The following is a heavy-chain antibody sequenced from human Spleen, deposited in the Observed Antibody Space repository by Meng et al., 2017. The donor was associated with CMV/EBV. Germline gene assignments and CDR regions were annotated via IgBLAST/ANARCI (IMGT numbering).Heavy chain of an antibody. D-gene: IGHD6-13*01. CDR1: GGTFTTYA. J-gene: IGHJ4*02. Sequence: QVQLWQSGAEVKKPVSSVKVSFNASGGTFTTYAISWLRQAPGQGLEWMGGIIHIFGTTNYAQKFQDRVTITTDKSTSTAYMELSSLRSEDTAVYYCIAAQDYWGQGTRVTGSS. CDR2: IIHIFGTT. V-gene: IGHV1-69*06. CDR3: IAAQDY.